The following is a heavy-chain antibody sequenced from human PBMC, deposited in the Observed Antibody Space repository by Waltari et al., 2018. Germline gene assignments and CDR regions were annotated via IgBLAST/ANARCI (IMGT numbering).Heavy chain of an antibody. V-gene: IGHV3-74*01. CDR3: ASGNSHAFDL. CDR1: GFTFTSYW. CDR2: INSDGSGT. J-gene: IGHJ3*01. D-gene: IGHD1-7*01. Sequence: EVQLVESGGGLVQPGGSLRFSCTAPGFTFTSYWTRWVRQVPGKGLVGVSRINSDGSGTSYADSAKGRFTISRDNAKNTLFLQMNSLRGEDTAVYYCASGNSHAFDLWGQGTMVTVSS.